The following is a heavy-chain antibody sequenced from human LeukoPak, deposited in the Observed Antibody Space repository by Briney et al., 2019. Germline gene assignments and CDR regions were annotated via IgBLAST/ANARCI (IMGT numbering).Heavy chain of an antibody. CDR2: FDPEDGET. Sequence: ASVKVSCKVSGYTLTELSMHWVRQAPGKGLEWMGGFDPEDGETIYAQKFQGRVTMTEDTSTDTAYMELSSLRSEDTAVYYCATGGYYDILTGYYTPLGLDPWRQGTLVTVSS. CDR3: ATGGYYDILTGYYTPLGLDP. V-gene: IGHV1-24*01. J-gene: IGHJ5*02. D-gene: IGHD3-9*01. CDR1: GYTLTELS.